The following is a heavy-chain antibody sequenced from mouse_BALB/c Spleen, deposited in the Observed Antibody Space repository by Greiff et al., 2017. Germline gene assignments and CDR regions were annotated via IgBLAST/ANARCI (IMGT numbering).Heavy chain of an antibody. Sequence: DVKLVESGGDLVKPGGSLKLSCAASGFTFSSYGMSWVRQTPDKRLEWVATISSGGSYTYYPDSVKGRFTISRDNAKNTLYLQMSSLKSEDTAMYYCARYGSSYDYYAMDYWGQGTSVTVSS. CDR1: GFTFSSYG. D-gene: IGHD1-1*01. J-gene: IGHJ4*01. CDR3: ARYGSSYDYYAMDY. V-gene: IGHV5-6*02. CDR2: ISSGGSYT.